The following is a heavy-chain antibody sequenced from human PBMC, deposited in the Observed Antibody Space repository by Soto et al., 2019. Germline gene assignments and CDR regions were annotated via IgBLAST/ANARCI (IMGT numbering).Heavy chain of an antibody. CDR1: GFTFSSYA. Sequence: EVQLLESGGGLVQPGGSLRLSCAASGFTFSSYAMSWVRQAPGKGLEWVSAISGSGGSTYYADSVKGRFTISRDNSKNTLYLQMNSLRAEDTAEYYCAKDPDYGVEADYFDYWGQGTLVTVSS. D-gene: IGHD4-17*01. J-gene: IGHJ4*02. V-gene: IGHV3-23*01. CDR3: AKDPDYGVEADYFDY. CDR2: ISGSGGST.